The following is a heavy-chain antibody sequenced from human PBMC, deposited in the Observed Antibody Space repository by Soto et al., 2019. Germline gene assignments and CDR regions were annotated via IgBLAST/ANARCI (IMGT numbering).Heavy chain of an antibody. CDR1: GGSISSYY. J-gene: IGHJ4*02. CDR2: IYYSGST. CDR3: ARGRYFDWLPDY. V-gene: IGHV4-59*12. D-gene: IGHD3-9*01. Sequence: PSETLSLTCTVSGGSISSYYWSWIRQPPGKGLEWIGYIYYSGSTNYNPSLKSRVTISVDTSKNQFSLKLSSVTAADTAVYYCARGRYFDWLPDYWGQGTLVTVSS.